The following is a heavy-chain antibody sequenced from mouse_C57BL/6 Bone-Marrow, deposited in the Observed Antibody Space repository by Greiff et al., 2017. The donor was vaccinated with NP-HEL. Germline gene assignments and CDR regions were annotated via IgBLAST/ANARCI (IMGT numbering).Heavy chain of an antibody. CDR3: TTPYYYGSSYDWFAY. Sequence: VQLQQSGAELVRPGASVKLSCTASGFNIKDDYMHWVKQRPEQGLEWIGWIDPENGDTEYASQFQGKATITADTSSNTAYLQLSSLTSEDTAVYYCTTPYYYGSSYDWFAYWGQGTLVTVSA. CDR2: IDPENGDT. V-gene: IGHV14-4*01. D-gene: IGHD1-1*01. CDR1: GFNIKDDY. J-gene: IGHJ3*01.